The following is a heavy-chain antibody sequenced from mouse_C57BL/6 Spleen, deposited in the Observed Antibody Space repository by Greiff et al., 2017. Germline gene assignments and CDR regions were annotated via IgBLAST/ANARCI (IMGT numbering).Heavy chain of an antibody. V-gene: IGHV1-15*01. J-gene: IGHJ4*01. CDR2: IDPETGGT. CDR1: GYTFTDYE. CDR3: TRPYCYAMDY. Sequence: QVQLQQSGAELVRPGASVTLSCKASGYTFTDYEMHWVKQTPVHGLEWIGAIDPETGGTAYNQKFKGKAILTADKSSSTAYMELRSLTSEDSAVYYCTRPYCYAMDYWGQGTSVTVSS.